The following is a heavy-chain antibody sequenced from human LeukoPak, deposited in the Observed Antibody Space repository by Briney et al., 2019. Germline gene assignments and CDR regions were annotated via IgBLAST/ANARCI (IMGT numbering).Heavy chain of an antibody. CDR1: GFIFSSYS. CDR2: ISSSSRTI. CDR3: ARDFHVRNYDIGGYSY. J-gene: IGHJ4*02. V-gene: IGHV3-48*01. D-gene: IGHD3-22*01. Sequence: GGPLRLSCATSGFIFSSYSMNWVRQAPGKGLEWVSYISSSSRTIYYADSAKGRFTISRDNAKNSLYLQMNSLRAEDTAVYYCARDFHVRNYDIGGYSYWGQGTLVTVSS.